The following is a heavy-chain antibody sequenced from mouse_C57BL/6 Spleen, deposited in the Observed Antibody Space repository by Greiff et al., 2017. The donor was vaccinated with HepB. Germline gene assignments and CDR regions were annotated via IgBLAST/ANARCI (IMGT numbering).Heavy chain of an antibody. CDR1: GYAFSSSW. CDR2: IYPGDGDT. V-gene: IGHV1-82*01. Sequence: VQLQQSGPELVKPGASVKISCKASGYAFSSSWMNWVKQRPGKGLEWIGRIYPGDGDTNYNGKFKGKATLTAAKSSSTAYMQLSSLTSEDSAVYFCARPTETQDFDYWGQGTTLTVSS. J-gene: IGHJ2*01. D-gene: IGHD4-1*02. CDR3: ARPTETQDFDY.